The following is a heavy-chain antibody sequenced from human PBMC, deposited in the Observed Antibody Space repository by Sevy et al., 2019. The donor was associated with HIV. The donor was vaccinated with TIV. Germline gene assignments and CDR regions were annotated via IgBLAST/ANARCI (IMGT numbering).Heavy chain of an antibody. CDR1: GYSISSGYY. J-gene: IGHJ4*02. V-gene: IGHV4-38-2*01. Sequence: SETLSLTCAVSGYSISSGYYWGWIRQPPGKGLEWIGSIYHSGSTYYNPSLKSRVTISVDTSKNQFSLKLSSVTAADTAVYYCARGGRVPAARGIVGKRGQQLEPFDYWGQGTLVTVSS. CDR3: ARGGRVPAARGIVGKRGQQLEPFDY. D-gene: IGHD2-2*01. CDR2: IYHSGST.